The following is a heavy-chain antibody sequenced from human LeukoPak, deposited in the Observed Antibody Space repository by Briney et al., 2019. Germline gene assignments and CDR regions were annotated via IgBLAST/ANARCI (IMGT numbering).Heavy chain of an antibody. CDR2: VKQDGSDK. Sequence: PGGSLRLSCAASGFTFSSYWMSWVRQAPGKGLEWVASVKQDGSDKYSVDSVKGRFTISRDNAKNSLYLQMNGLRAEDTAVYYCARDLAGPPQEAFDIWGQGTMVTVSS. CDR1: GFTFSSYW. CDR3: ARDLAGPPQEAFDI. J-gene: IGHJ3*02. V-gene: IGHV3-7*01.